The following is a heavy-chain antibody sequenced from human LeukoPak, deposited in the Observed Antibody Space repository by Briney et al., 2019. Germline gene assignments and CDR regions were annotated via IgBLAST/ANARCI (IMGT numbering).Heavy chain of an antibody. D-gene: IGHD3-10*01. J-gene: IGHJ6*02. V-gene: IGHV3-30*18. CDR1: GFTFSSYG. Sequence: GGSLRLSCAASGFTFSSYGMHWVRQAPGKGLEWVAVISYDGSNKYYADSVKGRFTISRDNSKNTLYLQMNSLRAEDTAVYYCAKDLGSGEPRQVYGMDVWGQGTTVTVSS. CDR3: AKDLGSGEPRQVYGMDV. CDR2: ISYDGSNK.